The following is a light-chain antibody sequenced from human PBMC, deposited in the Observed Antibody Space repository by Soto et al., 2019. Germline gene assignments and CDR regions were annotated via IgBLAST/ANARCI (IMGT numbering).Light chain of an antibody. CDR2: GNS. J-gene: IGLJ1*01. CDR1: SSNIGAGSD. Sequence: QSVLTQPPSVSGAPGQRVTVSCTGSSSNIGAGSDVQWYQQLPGTAPKLLIYGNSNRPSGVPDRFSGSKSGTSASLAITGLQAEDEADYYCQAYDSGLSGPVFGTGTKLTVL. CDR3: QAYDSGLSGPV. V-gene: IGLV1-40*01.